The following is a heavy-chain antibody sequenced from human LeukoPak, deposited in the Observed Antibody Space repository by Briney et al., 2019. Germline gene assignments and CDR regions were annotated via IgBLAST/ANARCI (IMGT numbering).Heavy chain of an antibody. CDR2: IYTSGSI. J-gene: IGHJ4*02. CDR3: ARGGRRYYGDYRVYFDY. CDR1: GGSISSYY. V-gene: IGHV4-4*07. D-gene: IGHD4-17*01. Sequence: PSETLSLTCTVSGGSISSYYWSWIRQPAGKGLEWIGRIYTSGSINYNPSLKSRVTMSVDTSKNQFSLKLSSVTAADTAVYYCARGGRRYYGDYRVYFDYWGQGTLVTVSS.